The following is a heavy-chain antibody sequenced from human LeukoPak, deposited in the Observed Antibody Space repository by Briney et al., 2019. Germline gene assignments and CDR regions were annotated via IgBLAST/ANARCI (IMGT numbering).Heavy chain of an antibody. D-gene: IGHD6-19*01. Sequence: GGSLRLSCAASGFTFDDYAMHWVRQAPGKGLEWVAVISYDGSNKYYADSVKGRFTISRDNSKNTLYLQMNSLRAEDTAVYYCARDGSHGPTVAGTYYFDYWGQGTLVTVSS. V-gene: IGHV3-30-3*01. J-gene: IGHJ4*02. CDR2: ISYDGSNK. CDR3: ARDGSHGPTVAGTYYFDY. CDR1: GFTFDDYA.